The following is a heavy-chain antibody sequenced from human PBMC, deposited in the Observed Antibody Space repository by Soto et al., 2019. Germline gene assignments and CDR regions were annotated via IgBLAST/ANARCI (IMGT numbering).Heavy chain of an antibody. CDR2: IWYDGSNK. CDR1: GFTFSSYG. J-gene: IGHJ4*02. D-gene: IGHD3-22*01. CDR3: ASNYYDSSGYDEGFDY. V-gene: IGHV3-33*01. Sequence: PGGSLRLSCAASGFTFSSYGMHWVRQAPGKGLEWVAVIWYDGSNKYYADSVKGRFTISRDNSKDTLYLQMNSLRAEDTAVYYCASNYYDSSGYDEGFDYWGQGTLVTVSS.